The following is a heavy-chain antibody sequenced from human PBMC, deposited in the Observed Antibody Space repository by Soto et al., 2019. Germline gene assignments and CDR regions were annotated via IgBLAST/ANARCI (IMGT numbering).Heavy chain of an antibody. CDR1: GFTFSSYA. V-gene: IGHV3-23*01. CDR3: ADRGVGDYYYYYMDV. CDR2: ISGSGGST. Sequence: GGSLRLSCAASGFTFSSYAMSWVRQAPGKGLEWVSAISGSGGSTYHADSVKGRFTISRDNSMNTLYLQMNSLRAEDTAVYYCADRGVGDYYYYYMDVWGKGTTVTVSS. D-gene: IGHD3-16*01. J-gene: IGHJ6*03.